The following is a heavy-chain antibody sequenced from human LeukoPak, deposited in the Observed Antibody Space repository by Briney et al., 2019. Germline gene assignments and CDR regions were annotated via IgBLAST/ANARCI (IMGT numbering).Heavy chain of an antibody. Sequence: GGSLRLSCAASGFTSSSYGMHWVRQAPGKGLEWVAVIWYDGSNKYYADSVKGRFTISRDNSKNTLYLQMNSLRAEDTAVYYCARGNHYYYYMDVWGKGTTVTVSS. D-gene: IGHD1-14*01. CDR2: IWYDGSNK. CDR3: ARGNHYYYYMDV. CDR1: GFTSSSYG. V-gene: IGHV3-33*01. J-gene: IGHJ6*03.